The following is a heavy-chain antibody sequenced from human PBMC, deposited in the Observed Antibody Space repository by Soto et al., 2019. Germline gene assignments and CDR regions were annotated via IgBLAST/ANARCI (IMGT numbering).Heavy chain of an antibody. CDR2: IYHSGST. V-gene: IGHV4-4*02. Sequence: SETLSLTCAVASGSINISNFWIRVRQPPGKRLEWIGDIYHSGSTNYNPSLKSRVTISVDKSKRQFSLKLTSVTAADTAVYYCARGYCSGGRCYSPQGDPFDTWGQGTMVTVSS. CDR3: ARGYCSGGRCYSPQGDPFDT. D-gene: IGHD2-15*01. J-gene: IGHJ3*02. CDR1: SGSINISNF.